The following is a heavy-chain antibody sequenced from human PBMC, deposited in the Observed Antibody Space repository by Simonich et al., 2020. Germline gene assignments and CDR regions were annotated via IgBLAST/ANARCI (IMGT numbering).Heavy chain of an antibody. CDR1: GFTFSSYW. Sequence: EVQLVESGGGLVHPGGSLRLSCAASGFTFSSYWLSWVRQAPGKGRWWEANIKNEGREKYYVDSVKCRFTISRDNAKNALYLQMNSLRAEDTAVYYCARDREVYGSGSYYNYWGQGTLVTVSS. CDR3: ARDREVYGSGSYYNY. D-gene: IGHD3-10*01. CDR2: IKNEGREK. V-gene: IGHV3-7*01. J-gene: IGHJ4*02.